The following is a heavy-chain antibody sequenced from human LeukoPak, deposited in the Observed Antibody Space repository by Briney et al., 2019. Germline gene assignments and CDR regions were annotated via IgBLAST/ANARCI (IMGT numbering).Heavy chain of an antibody. CDR1: GFTFSDYY. J-gene: IGHJ4*02. V-gene: IGHV3-11*01. CDR2: ISSSGSTI. CDR3: AREVSLWFGELGVSDY. D-gene: IGHD3-10*01. Sequence: GGSLRLSCAASGFTFSDYYVSWIRQAPGKGLEWVSYISSSGSTIYYADSVKGRFTISRDNAKNSLYLQMNSLRAEDTAVYYCAREVSLWFGELGVSDYWGQGTLVTVSS.